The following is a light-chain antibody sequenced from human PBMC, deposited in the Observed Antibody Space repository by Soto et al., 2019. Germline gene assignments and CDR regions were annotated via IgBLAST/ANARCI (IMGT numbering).Light chain of an antibody. CDR2: DAS. V-gene: IGKV1-33*01. Sequence: SQITQSPTSRFASVGDRVTITGQATQDINIYLNWYQQKQGKAPNLLIYDASNLEIGVPSRCSGSGSGTHFTFTISSLQTEDIGTYYCQQYDILPITFGRGTRLEI. CDR3: QQYDILPIT. CDR1: QDINIY. J-gene: IGKJ5*01.